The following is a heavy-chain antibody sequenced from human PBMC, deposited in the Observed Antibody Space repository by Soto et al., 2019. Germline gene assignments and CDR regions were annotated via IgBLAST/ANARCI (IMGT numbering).Heavy chain of an antibody. D-gene: IGHD6-13*01. Sequence: QVQLVQSGAEVKEPGASVRVACKASGYTFINFDISWVRQAAGQGLEWLGWMNPGSGKTGYASKFQGRVPMTRDASTGTAHLELSSLTSYDTAVYYCARMASAGTLNWFHPWGQGTPVTVSS. V-gene: IGHV1-8*02. CDR3: ARMASAGTLNWFHP. CDR1: GYTFINFD. CDR2: MNPGSGKT. J-gene: IGHJ5*02.